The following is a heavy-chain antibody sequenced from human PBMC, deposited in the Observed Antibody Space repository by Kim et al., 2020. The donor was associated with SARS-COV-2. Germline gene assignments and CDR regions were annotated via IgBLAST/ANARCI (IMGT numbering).Heavy chain of an antibody. Sequence: GGSLRLSCAASGFTFSNAWMSWVRQAPGKGLERVARLKSKSVGGTTDYAMSVKGRFTLARDVLENTLFLLINDLKTEETGGYVCKNDITGERVNHVDVWG. CDR2: LKSKSVGGTT. V-gene: IGHV3-15*01. CDR3: KNDITGERVNHVDV. J-gene: IGHJ6*01. D-gene: IGHD7-27*01. CDR1: GFTFSNAW.